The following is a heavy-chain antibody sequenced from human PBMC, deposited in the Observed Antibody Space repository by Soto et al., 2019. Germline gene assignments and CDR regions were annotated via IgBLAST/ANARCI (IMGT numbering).Heavy chain of an antibody. CDR1: GGTFSSYA. CDR2: IIPIFGTA. CDR3: ARGRTIFGVVIISYYYYYGMDV. D-gene: IGHD3-3*01. J-gene: IGHJ6*02. V-gene: IGHV1-69*13. Sequence: SVKVSCKASGGTFSSYAISWVRQAPGQGLEWMGGIIPIFGTANYAQKFQGRVTITADESTSTAYMELSNLRSEDTAVYYCARGRTIFGVVIISYYYYYGMDVWGQGTTVTVSS.